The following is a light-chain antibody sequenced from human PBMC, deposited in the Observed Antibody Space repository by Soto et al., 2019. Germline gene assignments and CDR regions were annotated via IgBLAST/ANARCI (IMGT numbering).Light chain of an antibody. J-gene: IGLJ1*01. CDR1: SSDVGGYNY. V-gene: IGLV2-14*01. Sequence: QSVLTQPASVSGSPGQSITISCTGTSSDVGGYNYVSWYQQHSGKAPKFMIYDVSNRPSGVSNRFSGSKSGNTASLTISGLQAEDEADYYCSSYTTSNTRQIVFGTG. CDR2: DVS. CDR3: SSYTTSNTRQIV.